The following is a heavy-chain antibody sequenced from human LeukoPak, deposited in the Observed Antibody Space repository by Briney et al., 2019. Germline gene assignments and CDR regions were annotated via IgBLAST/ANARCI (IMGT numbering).Heavy chain of an antibody. CDR3: ARTSNLIAAALVDWSDP. D-gene: IGHD6-13*01. J-gene: IGHJ5*02. CDR2: INHSGST. CDR1: GGSFSGYY. V-gene: IGHV4-34*01. Sequence: SETLSPTCAVYGGSFSGYYWSWIRQPPGKGLEWIGEINHSGSTNYNPSLKSRVTISVDTSKNQFSLKLSSVTAADTAVYYCARTSNLIAAALVDWSDPWGQGTLVTVSS.